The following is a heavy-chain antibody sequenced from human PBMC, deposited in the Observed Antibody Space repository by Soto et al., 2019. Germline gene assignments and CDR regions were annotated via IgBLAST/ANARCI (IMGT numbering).Heavy chain of an antibody. CDR3: AKNQGVELVPLATVDWFDP. CDR2: ISGSGFKK. J-gene: IGHJ5*02. D-gene: IGHD1-26*01. Sequence: GGSLRLSCAASGFIFENFGMSWVRQAPGKGLEWISSISGSGFKKYYADSVKGRFTISRDNSKSTVYLELNNLSAEDTAVYHCAKNQGVELVPLATVDWFDPWGQGSVVTVLL. V-gene: IGHV3-23*01. CDR1: GFIFENFG.